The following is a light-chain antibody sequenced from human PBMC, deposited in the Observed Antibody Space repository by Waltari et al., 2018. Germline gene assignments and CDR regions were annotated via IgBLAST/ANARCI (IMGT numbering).Light chain of an antibody. J-gene: IGKJ4*01. V-gene: IGKV3-11*01. Sequence: EIVLTQSPATLSLSPGQRAALSCRASQTISTSLAWYQQKPGQPPRLVSYDASNRATDIPARFSGSGSETDFTLTISSLEAEDFAVYYCQQRYTWPLAFGGGTTVEIK. CDR3: QQRYTWPLA. CDR1: QTISTS. CDR2: DAS.